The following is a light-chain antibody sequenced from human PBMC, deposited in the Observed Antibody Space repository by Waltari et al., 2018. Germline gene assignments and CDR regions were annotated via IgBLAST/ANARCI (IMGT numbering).Light chain of an antibody. CDR1: SSNIGSNT. Sequence: QSVLTQPPSASGTPGQRVTISCSGSSSNIGSNTVNWYQQLPGTAPKLLLYSNNQRPSGVPDRFSGSKSGTSASRAISGLQSEDEADYYCAAWDDSLNVWVFGGGTKLTVL. V-gene: IGLV1-44*01. CDR2: SNN. J-gene: IGLJ3*02. CDR3: AAWDDSLNVWV.